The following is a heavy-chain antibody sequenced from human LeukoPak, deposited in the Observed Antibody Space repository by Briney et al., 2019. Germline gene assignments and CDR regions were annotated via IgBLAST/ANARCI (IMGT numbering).Heavy chain of an antibody. J-gene: IGHJ3*02. V-gene: IGHV3-48*01. Sequence: PGGSLRLSCAASGFTFSSYSMNWVRQAPGKGLEWVSYISSSSSTIYYADSVKGRFTISRDNAKNSLYLQMNSLRAEDTAVYYCARDRRYCSGGSCYSGLDAFDIWGQGTMVTVSS. CDR2: ISSSSSTI. CDR1: GFTFSSYS. D-gene: IGHD2-15*01. CDR3: ARDRRYCSGGSCYSGLDAFDI.